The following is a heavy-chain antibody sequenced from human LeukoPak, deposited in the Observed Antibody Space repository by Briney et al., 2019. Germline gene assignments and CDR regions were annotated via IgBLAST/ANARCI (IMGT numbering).Heavy chain of an antibody. CDR2: IYYSENT. D-gene: IGHD6-19*01. J-gene: IGHJ6*02. CDR3: GRHVSSGWDYYNGLDV. Sequence: SETLSLTCTVSGGSIGSSGFYWGWIRQPPGKGLEWIGSIYYSENTHYNPSLKSRVTIAGDTSKNQVSLMLSSVTAADTAVYYCGRHVSSGWDYYNGLDVWGQGTTVTVSS. CDR1: GGSIGSSGFY. V-gene: IGHV4-39*01.